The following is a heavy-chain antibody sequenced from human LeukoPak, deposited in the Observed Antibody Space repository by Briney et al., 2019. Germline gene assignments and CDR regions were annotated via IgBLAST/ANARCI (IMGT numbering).Heavy chain of an antibody. V-gene: IGHV3-7*01. CDR3: ARDWGLDY. CDR1: GFTFSSYW. D-gene: IGHD3-16*01. Sequence: PGGSLRLSCAASGFTFSSYWMNWVRQAPSKGLEWVANIKQDGSEKFYVDSVKGRFTISRDNAKNSLYLQMNSLRGEDTAVYYCARDWGLDYWGQGTLVTVSS. CDR2: IKQDGSEK. J-gene: IGHJ4*02.